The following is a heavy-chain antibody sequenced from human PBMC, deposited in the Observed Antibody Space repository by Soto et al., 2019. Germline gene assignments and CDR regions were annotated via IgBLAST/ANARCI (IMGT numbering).Heavy chain of an antibody. CDR1: GCTFSSYG. Sequence: WVSLRLSCSASGCTFSSYGMHWVRQAPGNGLEWLAIISYHGSNKYYADSVKGRFTISSDSSKNTLYLQMNRLRAEATAVYYRAKLHTAMGPDDYWGQGTLVTVSS. D-gene: IGHD5-18*01. CDR3: AKLHTAMGPDDY. V-gene: IGHV3-30*18. CDR2: ISYHGSNK. J-gene: IGHJ4*02.